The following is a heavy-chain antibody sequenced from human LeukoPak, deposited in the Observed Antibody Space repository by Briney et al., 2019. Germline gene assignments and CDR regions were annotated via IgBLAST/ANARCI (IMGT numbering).Heavy chain of an antibody. Sequence: ASVKVSCKASGYTFTGYYMHWVRQAPGQGLEWIGWINPNSGDTNYAQKFQGRVTMTRDTSISTAYMELSRLRSDDTAVYYCARGRGYSSSWFDPWGQGTLVTVSS. CDR2: INPNSGDT. CDR3: ARGRGYSSSWFDP. CDR1: GYTFTGYY. V-gene: IGHV1-2*02. J-gene: IGHJ5*02. D-gene: IGHD6-13*01.